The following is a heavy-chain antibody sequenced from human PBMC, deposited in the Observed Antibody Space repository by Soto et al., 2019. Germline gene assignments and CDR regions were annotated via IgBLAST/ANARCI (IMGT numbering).Heavy chain of an antibody. CDR3: ARTKGYSYGYYYYGMDV. Sequence: SETLSLTCAVYGGSFSGYYWSWIRQPPGKGLEWIGEINHSASTNYNPSLKSRVTISVDTSKNQFSLKLSSVTAADTAVYYCARTKGYSYGYYYYGMDVWGQGTTVTVSS. J-gene: IGHJ6*02. D-gene: IGHD5-18*01. CDR2: INHSAST. CDR1: GGSFSGYY. V-gene: IGHV4-34*01.